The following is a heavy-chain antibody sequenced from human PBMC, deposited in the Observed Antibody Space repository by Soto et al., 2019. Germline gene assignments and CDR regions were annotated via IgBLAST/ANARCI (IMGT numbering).Heavy chain of an antibody. CDR1: GCTFSSYA. V-gene: IGHV1-69*06. J-gene: IGHJ2*01. CDR3: ARSPTVTTLRNWYFDL. D-gene: IGHD4-17*01. CDR2: IIPMFGTA. Sequence: ASVKVSCKASGCTFSSYAISCVRQAPGQGLEWMGGIIPMFGTANYAQKFQGRVRITANTSTSTAYMDLSSLTSEDTAVYFCARSPTVTTLRNWYFDLWGRGTLVTVSS.